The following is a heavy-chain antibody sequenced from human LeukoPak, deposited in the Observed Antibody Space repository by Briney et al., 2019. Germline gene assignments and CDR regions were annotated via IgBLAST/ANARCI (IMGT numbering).Heavy chain of an antibody. J-gene: IGHJ4*02. V-gene: IGHV4-4*07. CDR2: IYTSGST. CDR3: ASSRGYSNYYFDY. CDR1: GGSISGYY. D-gene: IGHD4-11*01. Sequence: SETLSLTCAVSGGSISGYYWSWIRQPAEKGLEWIGRIYTSGSTNYNPSLKSRVTMSVDTSKNQFSLKLTSVTAADTAVYYCASSRGYSNYYFDYWGQGTLVTVSS.